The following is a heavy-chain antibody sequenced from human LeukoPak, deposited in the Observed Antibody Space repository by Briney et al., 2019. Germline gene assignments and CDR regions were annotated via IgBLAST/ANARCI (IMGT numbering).Heavy chain of an antibody. Sequence: GESLKISCVGSGYSFFNYWIGWVRQMPGKGLEWVGIIYPGDSDTRYSPSFQGQLTISVDESITTAFLQWGSLKASDTAIYYCAKSRDVAGTYRSFDYWGQGTLVTVSP. CDR3: AKSRDVAGTYRSFDY. V-gene: IGHV5-51*01. J-gene: IGHJ4*02. CDR2: IYPGDSDT. D-gene: IGHD6-19*01. CDR1: GYSFFNYW.